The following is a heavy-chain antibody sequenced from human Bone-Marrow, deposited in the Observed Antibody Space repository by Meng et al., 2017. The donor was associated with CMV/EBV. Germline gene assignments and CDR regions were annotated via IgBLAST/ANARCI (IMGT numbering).Heavy chain of an antibody. CDR3: ARREVGPNWNYFDY. D-gene: IGHD1-20*01. CDR1: GYSFTTYW. CDR2: MYPGDSDT. Sequence: GESLMISCKGSGYSFTTYWIAWVRQMPGKGLEWMGIMYPGDSDTRYSPSFQGQVTISADKSISTAYLQWSSLKASDTAMYYCARREVGPNWNYFDYWGQGTLVTFSS. J-gene: IGHJ4*02. V-gene: IGHV5-51*01.